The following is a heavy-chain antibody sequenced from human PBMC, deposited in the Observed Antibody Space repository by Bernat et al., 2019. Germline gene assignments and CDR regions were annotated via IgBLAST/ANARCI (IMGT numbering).Heavy chain of an antibody. D-gene: IGHD6-6*01. J-gene: IGHJ4*02. CDR2: IWYDGSNK. CDR3: ALDSSSSDYFDY. V-gene: IGHV3-33*01. CDR1: GFTFSSYG. Sequence: QVQLVESGGGVVQPGRSLRLSCAASGFTFSSYGMHWVRQAPGKGLEGVAVIWYDGSNKYYADSVKGRFTISRDNSKNTLYLQMNSLRAEDTAVYYCALDSSSSDYFDYWGQGTLVTVSS.